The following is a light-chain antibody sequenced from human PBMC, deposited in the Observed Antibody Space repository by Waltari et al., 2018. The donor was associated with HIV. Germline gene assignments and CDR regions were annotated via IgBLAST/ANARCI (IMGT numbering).Light chain of an antibody. CDR3: HQYYRTPFT. V-gene: IGKV4-1*01. J-gene: IGKJ3*01. Sequence: DIVMTQSPDSLAVSLGGRATINCKSSQSVLFSSNNKNYLAWYQQKPGQPPNLLIYWASTRESGVPDRFSGSGSGTDFTLTISSLQAEDVAVYYCHQYYRTPFTFGPGTKVDIK. CDR2: WAS. CDR1: QSVLFSSNNKNY.